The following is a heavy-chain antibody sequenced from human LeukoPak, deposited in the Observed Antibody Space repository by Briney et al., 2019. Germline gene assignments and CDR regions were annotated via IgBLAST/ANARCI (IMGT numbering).Heavy chain of an antibody. CDR3: AREWGTGSSDY. V-gene: IGHV4-59*01. Sequence: SETLSLTCTVSGGSTNRYYWSWIRQSPGKGLEWIAWIYYTGTTNYNPSLKSRVTISVDTSKNQFSLRLTSVTAADTAVYFCAREWGTGSSDYWGQGILVTVSS. D-gene: IGHD1-1*01. J-gene: IGHJ4*02. CDR2: IYYTGTT. CDR1: GGSTNRYY.